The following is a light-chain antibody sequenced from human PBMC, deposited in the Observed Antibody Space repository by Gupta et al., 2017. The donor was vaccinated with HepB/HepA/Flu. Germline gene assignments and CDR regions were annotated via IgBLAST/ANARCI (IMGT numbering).Light chain of an antibody. CDR1: SSDVDNYNF. J-gene: IGLJ1*01. CDR3: CSYAGKYV. Sequence: QSALTQPRSVSGSPGQSVTISCTGTSSDVDNYNFVSWYQQHPGTAPQLTIYDVNKRPSGVPDRFSGSKSGNTASLTISGLQADDEADYYCCSYAGKYVFGSGTKVTVL. V-gene: IGLV2-11*01. CDR2: DVN.